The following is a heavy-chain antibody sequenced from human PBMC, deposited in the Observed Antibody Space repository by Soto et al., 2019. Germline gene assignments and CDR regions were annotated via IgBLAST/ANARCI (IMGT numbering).Heavy chain of an antibody. CDR3: AKETYYYDSSGSYYYYGMDV. J-gene: IGHJ6*02. D-gene: IGHD3-22*01. Sequence: GGSLRLSCAASGFTFISYAMSWVLQAPWKGLEWVSAISGSGGSTYYADSVKGRFTISRGNSKNTLYLQMNSLRAEDTAVYYCAKETYYYDSSGSYYYYGMDVWGQGTTVTVSS. V-gene: IGHV3-23*01. CDR1: GFTFISYA. CDR2: ISGSGGST.